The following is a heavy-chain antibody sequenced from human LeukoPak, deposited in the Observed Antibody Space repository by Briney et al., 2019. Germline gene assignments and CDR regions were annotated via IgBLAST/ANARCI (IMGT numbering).Heavy chain of an antibody. D-gene: IGHD6-13*01. V-gene: IGHV4-59*01. J-gene: IGHJ4*02. CDR3: ARALYSSSWPFIDY. Sequence: PSETLSLTCTVSGGSISSYYWSWIRQPPGKGLEWIGYIYYSGGTNYNPSLKSRVTISVDTSKNQFSLKLSSVTAADTAVYYCARALYSSSWPFIDYWGQGTLVTVSS. CDR1: GGSISSYY. CDR2: IYYSGGT.